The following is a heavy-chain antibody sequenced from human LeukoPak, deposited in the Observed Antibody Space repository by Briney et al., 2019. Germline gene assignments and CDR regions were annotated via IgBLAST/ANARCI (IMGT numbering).Heavy chain of an antibody. Sequence: ASVKVSCKASGGTFSSYAISWVRQAPGQGLEWMGGIIPIFGTANYAQKFQGRVTITTDESASTAYMELSSLRSDDTAVYYCARHLLSGWNPRRDAFDIWGQGTMVTVSS. V-gene: IGHV1-69*05. CDR2: IIPIFGTA. D-gene: IGHD1-1*01. CDR1: GGTFSSYA. J-gene: IGHJ3*02. CDR3: ARHLLSGWNPRRDAFDI.